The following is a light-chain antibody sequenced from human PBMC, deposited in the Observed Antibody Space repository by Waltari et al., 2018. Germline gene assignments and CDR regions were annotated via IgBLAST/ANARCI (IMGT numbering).Light chain of an antibody. CDR1: SSNIGAGSA. Sequence: QSVLTQPPSVSGAPGQRVTISCTGSSSNIGAGSAVHWYQQLPGTAPKLLIYGINNRPSGVPDRFSGSKSGTSASLAITGLQAEDEADYYCQSYDSSLSGSYVFGTGTKVTVL. CDR3: QSYDSSLSGSYV. J-gene: IGLJ1*01. CDR2: GIN. V-gene: IGLV1-40*01.